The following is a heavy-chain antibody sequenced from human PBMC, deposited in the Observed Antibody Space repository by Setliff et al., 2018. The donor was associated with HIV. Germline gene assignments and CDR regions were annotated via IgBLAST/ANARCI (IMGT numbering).Heavy chain of an antibody. V-gene: IGHV4-4*08. CDR1: GGSISSHY. Sequence: PSETLSLTCTVSGGSISSHYWSWIRQPPGKGLEWIGHIYTSGSTNYNPSLKSQVTMSVGTSKNQFSLKLSSVTAADTAVYYCARCYYNFWSGYPLDYMDVWGKGTTVT. CDR3: ARCYYNFWSGYPLDYMDV. D-gene: IGHD3-3*01. J-gene: IGHJ6*03. CDR2: IYTSGST.